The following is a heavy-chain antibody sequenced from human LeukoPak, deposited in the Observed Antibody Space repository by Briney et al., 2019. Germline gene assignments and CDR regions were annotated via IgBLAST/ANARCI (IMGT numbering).Heavy chain of an antibody. CDR2: ISSSGSTI. Sequence: GGSLRLSCAASGFTFSSYEMNWVRQAPGKGLECVSYISSSGSTIYYADSVKGRFTISRDNAKNSLYLQMNSLRAEDTAVYYCARDTYYYDSSGYHIMDYWGQGTLVTVSS. CDR3: ARDTYYYDSSGYHIMDY. V-gene: IGHV3-48*03. D-gene: IGHD3-22*01. CDR1: GFTFSSYE. J-gene: IGHJ4*02.